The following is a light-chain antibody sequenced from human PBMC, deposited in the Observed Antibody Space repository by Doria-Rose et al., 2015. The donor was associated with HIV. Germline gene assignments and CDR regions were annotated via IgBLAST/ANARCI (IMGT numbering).Light chain of an antibody. V-gene: IGKV3-20*01. J-gene: IGKJ1*01. CDR2: GTS. CDR1: QSVNTTF. Sequence: PGQRATLSCRASQSVNTTFLAWYHQKPGQAPRLLIYGTSTRATGIPDRFSGSGSGTDFTLTISRLGPEDFAVYYCQQYGTSPWTFGQGTKVEIK. CDR3: QQYGTSPWT.